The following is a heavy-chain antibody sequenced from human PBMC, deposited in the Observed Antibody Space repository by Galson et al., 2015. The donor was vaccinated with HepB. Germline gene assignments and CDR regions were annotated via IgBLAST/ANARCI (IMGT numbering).Heavy chain of an antibody. D-gene: IGHD5-24*01. CDR1: GGTFSSYA. CDR2: INTYIGTT. CDR3: ARVRMATIEGPTFDF. J-gene: IGHJ4*02. V-gene: IGHV1-18*01. Sequence: SVKVSCKASGGTFSSYAISWVRQAPGQGLEWMGWINTYIGTTKYAQKFQDRVTMTTDTFTKTAYMELTSLRSDDTAMYYCARVRMATIEGPTFDFWGQGTRVTVS.